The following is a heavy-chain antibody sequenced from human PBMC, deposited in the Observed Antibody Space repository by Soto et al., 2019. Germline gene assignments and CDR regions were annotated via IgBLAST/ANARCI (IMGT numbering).Heavy chain of an antibody. V-gene: IGHV3-30-3*01. CDR2: ISYDASNI. J-gene: IGHJ3*02. D-gene: IGHD3-16*01. CDR3: ARDPRNHDYVWGSYRHRVNEAFDI. CDR1: GFTFSSYT. Sequence: QVQLVESGGGVVQPGRSLRLSCAASGFTFSSYTMHWVRQAPGKGLEWVAVISYDASNIYYADSVKGRFTISRDNSKNTLYLQMNSLRAEDTAVYYCARDPRNHDYVWGSYRHRVNEAFDIWGQGTMVTVSS.